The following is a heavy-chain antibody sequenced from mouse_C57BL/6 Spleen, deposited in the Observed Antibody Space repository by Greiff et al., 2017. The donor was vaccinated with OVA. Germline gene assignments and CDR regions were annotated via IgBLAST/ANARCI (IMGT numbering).Heavy chain of an antibody. Sequence: VQLQQSGPVLVKPGASVKMSCKASGYTFTDYYMNWVKQSHGKSLEWIGVINPYNGGTSYNQKFKGKATLTVDKSSSTAYMELNSLTSEDSAVYYCANYGSSRYAMDYWGQGTSVTVSS. D-gene: IGHD1-1*01. CDR2: INPYNGGT. CDR3: ANYGSSRYAMDY. V-gene: IGHV1-19*01. J-gene: IGHJ4*01. CDR1: GYTFTDYY.